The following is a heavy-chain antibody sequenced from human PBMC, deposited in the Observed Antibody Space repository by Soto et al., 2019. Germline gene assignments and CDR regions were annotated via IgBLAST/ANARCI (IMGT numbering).Heavy chain of an antibody. Sequence: QVQLQESGPGLVKPSQTLSLTCTVSGGSISSGDYYWNWIRQPPGKGLEWIGFIYNSGSTYYNPSLQSRGTISVNTSKYQFSLKLTSVTAADTAVYYCARNDYDYVWESPGGDAFDIWGQGTLVTVSS. CDR1: GGSISSGDYY. CDR3: ARNDYDYVWESPGGDAFDI. D-gene: IGHD3-16*01. J-gene: IGHJ3*02. CDR2: IYNSGST. V-gene: IGHV4-30-4*01.